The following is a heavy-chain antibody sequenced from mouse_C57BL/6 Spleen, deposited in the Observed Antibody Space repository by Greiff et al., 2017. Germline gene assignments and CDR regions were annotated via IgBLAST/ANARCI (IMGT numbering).Heavy chain of an antibody. V-gene: IGHV3-6*01. CDR1: GYSITSGYY. J-gene: IGHJ4*01. Sequence: DVQLQESGPGLVKPSQSLSLTCSVTGYSITSGYYWNWIRQFPGNKLEWMGYISYDGSNNYNPSLKNRISITRDTSKNQFFLKLNSVTTEDTATYYCARDGSTTVVPYAMDYWGQGTSVTVSS. CDR2: ISYDGSN. CDR3: ARDGSTTVVPYAMDY. D-gene: IGHD1-1*01.